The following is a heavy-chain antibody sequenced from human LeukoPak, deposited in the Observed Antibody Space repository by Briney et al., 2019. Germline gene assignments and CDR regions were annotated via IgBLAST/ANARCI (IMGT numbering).Heavy chain of an antibody. Sequence: GGSLRLSCAASGFIFSSYAVHWVRQAPGKGLEWVAVISFDELNIYYGDSVKGRFTISRDNSKDTSYLQINNLKDDDTAVYYCARGPDVSYFDNWGQGTLVTVSS. CDR3: ARGPDVSYFDN. J-gene: IGHJ4*02. V-gene: IGHV3-30-3*01. CDR2: ISFDELNI. D-gene: IGHD3-10*02. CDR1: GFIFSSYA.